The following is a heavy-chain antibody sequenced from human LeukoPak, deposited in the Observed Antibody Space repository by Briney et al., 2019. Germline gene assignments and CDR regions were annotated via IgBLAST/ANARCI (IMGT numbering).Heavy chain of an antibody. D-gene: IGHD1-26*01. V-gene: IGHV3-73*01. CDR2: MDKKLNGYLT. CDR3: TRDSGTYNWLDP. J-gene: IGHJ5*02. Sequence: GGSLRLSCAASGFTFSSYEMNWVRQASGKGLEWIGLMDKKLNGYLTAYSASVRGRFTISRDDSQNTAFLQMDSLTTEDTALYYCTRDSGTYNWLDPWGQGTLVTVSS. CDR1: GFTFSSYE.